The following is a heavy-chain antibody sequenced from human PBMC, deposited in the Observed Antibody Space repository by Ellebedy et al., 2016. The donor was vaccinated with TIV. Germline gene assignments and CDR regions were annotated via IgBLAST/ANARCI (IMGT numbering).Heavy chain of an antibody. CDR3: ARSTMIGVVPFDY. CDR1: GGSISSSSYY. V-gene: IGHV4-39*01. CDR2: IYYSGST. J-gene: IGHJ4*02. D-gene: IGHD3-22*01. Sequence: MPSETLSLTCTVSGGSISSSSYYWGWIRQPPGKGLEWIGSIYYSGSTYYNPSLKSRVTISVDTSENQFSLKLSSVTAADTAVYYCARSTMIGVVPFDYWGQGTLVTVSS.